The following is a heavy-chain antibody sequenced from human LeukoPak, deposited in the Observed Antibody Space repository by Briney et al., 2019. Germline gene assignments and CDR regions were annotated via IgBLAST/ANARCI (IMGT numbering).Heavy chain of an antibody. V-gene: IGHV4-30-4*08. CDR2: IYYSGST. Sequence: SQTLSLTCTVSGGSISSGDYYWSGIRQPPRKGLEWIGYIYYSGSTYYNPSLKSRVTISVDTSKNQFSLKLSSVTAADTAVYYCARAGDYVWGSYRSWGQGTLLTVSS. D-gene: IGHD3-16*02. J-gene: IGHJ5*02. CDR3: ARAGDYVWGSYRS. CDR1: GGSISSGDYY.